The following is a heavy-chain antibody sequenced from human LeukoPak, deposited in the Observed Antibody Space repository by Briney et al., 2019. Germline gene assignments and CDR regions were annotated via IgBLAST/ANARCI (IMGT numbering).Heavy chain of an antibody. CDR1: GFSFSSYS. CDR2: IQNDGTIK. D-gene: IGHD6-13*01. CDR3: AKTGSSSWGYFDY. V-gene: IGHV3-30*04. Sequence: GGSLRLSCAASGFSFSSYSIHWVRQAPGKGLEWVAVIQNDGTIKYYADSVKGRFTISRDNSKSTLYLQMNSLRAEDTAVYYCAKTGSSSWGYFDYWGQGTLVTVSS. J-gene: IGHJ4*02.